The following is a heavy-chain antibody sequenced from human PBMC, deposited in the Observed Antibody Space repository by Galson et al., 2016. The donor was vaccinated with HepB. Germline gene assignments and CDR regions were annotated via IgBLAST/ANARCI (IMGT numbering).Heavy chain of an antibody. V-gene: IGHV3-33*07. CDR1: GFTFSSYG. Sequence: SLRLSCAVSGFTFSSYGMYWVRQAPGKGLEWVAGMWSDGSNKFHADSVKGRFTTSRDNSKNTLWLQLNSLRAEDTALYYCAREGIFGSGWFYLDSWGQGTLVTVSS. J-gene: IGHJ4*02. CDR3: AREGIFGSGWFYLDS. D-gene: IGHD6-19*01. CDR2: MWSDGSNK.